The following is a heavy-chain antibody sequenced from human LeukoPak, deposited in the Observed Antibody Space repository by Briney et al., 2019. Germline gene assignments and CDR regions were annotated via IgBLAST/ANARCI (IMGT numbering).Heavy chain of an antibody. Sequence: GGALRLFCAASGFTFSGSAMHWVRQASGKGLEWVGRIRTKVNSYVTAYAASVTGRFTISRDDSKNTAYLEMNSLKSEDTAVYYCSRLGYCSSTSCHGFDIWGQGTMITVSS. J-gene: IGHJ3*02. V-gene: IGHV3-73*01. D-gene: IGHD2-2*01. CDR1: GFTFSGSA. CDR3: SRLGYCSSTSCHGFDI. CDR2: IRTKVNSYVT.